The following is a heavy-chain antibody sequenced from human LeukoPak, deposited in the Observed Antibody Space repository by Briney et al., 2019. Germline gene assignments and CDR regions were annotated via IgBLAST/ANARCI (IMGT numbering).Heavy chain of an antibody. J-gene: IGHJ5*01. V-gene: IGHV4-30-4*01. CDR2: MYYSGST. CDR3: ARTFYYDSRIHP. D-gene: IGHD3-22*01. Sequence: SETLSLTCTVSGGSISSGDYYWSWIRQPPGKGLEWIAYMYYSGSTCYNPSLKSRVTMSADTSKNQLSLKLSSVTAADTAVYYWARTFYYDSRIHPLGQGIPGTV. CDR1: GGSISSGDYY.